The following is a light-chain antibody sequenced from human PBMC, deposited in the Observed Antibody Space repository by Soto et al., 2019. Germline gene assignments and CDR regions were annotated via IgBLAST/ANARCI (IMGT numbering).Light chain of an antibody. CDR1: QRVDDSH. J-gene: IGKJ1*01. CDR3: QQYNNWPRT. Sequence: EIVMTQSPATLSVSPGERATLSCRASQRVDDSHLAWYQLRPGQAPRLLIYGASTRATGIPARFSGSGSGTEFTLTISSLQSEDFAVYYCQQYNNWPRTFGQGTKVDIK. CDR2: GAS. V-gene: IGKV3-15*01.